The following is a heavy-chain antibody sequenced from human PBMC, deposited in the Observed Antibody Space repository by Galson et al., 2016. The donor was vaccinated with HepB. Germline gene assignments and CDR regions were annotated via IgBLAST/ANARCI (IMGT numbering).Heavy chain of an antibody. D-gene: IGHD3-10*01. CDR1: GGSITTFY. Sequence: SETLSLTCTVSGGSITTFYWSWLRQPPGKGLEWIGYIYSSGNTNYNPSLKSRVTISVDTSKNHFSLKLNSVTAADTAVYYCARPGVVHDAFAIWSQGTMVTVSS. CDR2: IYSSGNT. J-gene: IGHJ3*02. CDR3: ARPGVVHDAFAI. V-gene: IGHV4-59*01.